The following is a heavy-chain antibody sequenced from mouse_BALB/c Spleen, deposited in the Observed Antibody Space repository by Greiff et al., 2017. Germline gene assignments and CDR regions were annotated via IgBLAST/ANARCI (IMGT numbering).Heavy chain of an antibody. CDR3: ARHGYGSSPFDY. CDR2: ISSGGGST. V-gene: IGHV5-12-1*01. D-gene: IGHD1-1*01. CDR1: GFAFSSYD. Sequence: EVQVVESGGGLVKPGGSLKLSCAASGFAFSSYDMSWVRQTPEKRLEWVAYISSGGGSTYYPDTVKGRFTISRDNAKNTLYLQMSSLKSEDTAMYYCARHGYGSSPFDYWGQGTTLTVSS. J-gene: IGHJ2*01.